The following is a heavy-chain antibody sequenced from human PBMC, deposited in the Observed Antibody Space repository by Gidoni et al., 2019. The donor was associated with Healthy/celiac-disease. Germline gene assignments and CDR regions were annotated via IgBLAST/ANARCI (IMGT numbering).Heavy chain of an antibody. Sequence: QVQLVQAAAEVKKPGASVKVSCKASGYTFTVYYMHWVRQAPGQGLDWMGWINPNSGGTNYAQKFQGRVTMTRDTSISTAYMELSRLRSDDTAVYYCALTGWRRSSHAFDIWGQGTMVTVSS. CDR2: INPNSGGT. J-gene: IGHJ3*02. CDR3: ALTGWRRSSHAFDI. D-gene: IGHD3-9*01. V-gene: IGHV1-2*02. CDR1: GYTFTVYY.